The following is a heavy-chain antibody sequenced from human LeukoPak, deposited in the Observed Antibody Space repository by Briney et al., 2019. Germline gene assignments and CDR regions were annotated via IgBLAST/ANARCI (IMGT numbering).Heavy chain of an antibody. D-gene: IGHD5-12*01. Sequence: ASVKVSCKASGYTFTSYAMHWVRQAPGQRLEWMGWINAGNGNTKYSQKFQGRVTITRDTSASTAYMELSSLRSEDTAVYYCARDHNIVAPFDYWGQGSLVTVSS. J-gene: IGHJ4*02. CDR2: INAGNGNT. CDR3: ARDHNIVAPFDY. CDR1: GYTFTSYA. V-gene: IGHV1-3*01.